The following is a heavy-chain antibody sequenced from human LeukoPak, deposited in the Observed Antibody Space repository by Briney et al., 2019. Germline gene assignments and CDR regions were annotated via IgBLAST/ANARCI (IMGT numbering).Heavy chain of an antibody. CDR1: GFTVSSNY. J-gene: IGHJ3*01. CDR3: ARESTVGPIQTDAFDF. CDR2: IYSGGST. V-gene: IGHV3-66*01. D-gene: IGHD1-26*01. Sequence: GGSLRLSCAASGFTVSSNYMSWVRQAPGKGLEWVSVIYSGGSTYYADSVKGRFTISRDNAKNTVYLQMNNLRAEDTALYYCARESTVGPIQTDAFDFWGQGTMVTVSS.